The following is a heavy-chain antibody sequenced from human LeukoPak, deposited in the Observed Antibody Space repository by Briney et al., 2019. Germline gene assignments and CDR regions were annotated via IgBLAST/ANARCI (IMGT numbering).Heavy chain of an antibody. D-gene: IGHD1-26*01. Sequence: ASVKVSCKASGYTFTSYYMHWVRQAPGQGLEWMGIINPSGGSTSYAQKFQGRVTMTTDTSTSTAYMELRSLRSDDTAVYYCARGGGSYAIDYWGQGTLVTVSS. CDR1: GYTFTSYY. V-gene: IGHV1-46*01. CDR2: INPSGGST. J-gene: IGHJ4*02. CDR3: ARGGGSYAIDY.